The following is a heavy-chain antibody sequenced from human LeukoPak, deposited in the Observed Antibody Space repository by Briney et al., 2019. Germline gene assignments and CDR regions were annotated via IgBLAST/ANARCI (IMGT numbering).Heavy chain of an antibody. CDR1: GGSISSGGYY. V-gene: IGHV4-31*03. D-gene: IGHD5-12*01. CDR2: IYYSGST. Sequence: SETLSLTCTVSGGSISSGGYYWSWIRQHPGKGLEWIGYIYYSGSTYYNPSLKSRVTISVDTSKNQFSLKLSSVTAADTAVYYCARDERNSGYSPGAFDIWGQGTMVTVPS. CDR3: ARDERNSGYSPGAFDI. J-gene: IGHJ3*02.